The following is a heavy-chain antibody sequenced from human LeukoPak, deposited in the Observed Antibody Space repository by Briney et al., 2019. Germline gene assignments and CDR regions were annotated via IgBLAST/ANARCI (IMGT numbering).Heavy chain of an antibody. CDR1: GFTLSSYS. D-gene: IGHD5-18*01. J-gene: IGHJ4*02. V-gene: IGHV3-21*01. Sequence: PGGSLRLSCAASGFTLSSYSMNWVRQAPGKGLEWVSSISSSSSYRYYADSVKGRFTISRDNAKNSLYLQMNSMRAEDTAVYYCAREGPVGVQLIIPYYFDYWGQGTLVTVSS. CDR2: ISSSSSYR. CDR3: AREGPVGVQLIIPYYFDY.